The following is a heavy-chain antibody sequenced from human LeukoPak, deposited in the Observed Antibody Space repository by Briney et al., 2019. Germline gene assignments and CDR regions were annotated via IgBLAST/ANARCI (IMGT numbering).Heavy chain of an antibody. J-gene: IGHJ5*02. CDR1: GGSISSGSYY. CDR3: ARLPSGGLVGSGDP. V-gene: IGHV4-61*02. Sequence: SETLSLTCTVSGGSISSGSYYWSWIRQPAGKGLEWIGRIYFSGSTNYNPSLKSRVTISVDTSKNQFSLKLSSVTAADTAVYYCARLPSGGLVGSGDPWGQGILVTVSS. CDR2: IYFSGST. D-gene: IGHD1-26*01.